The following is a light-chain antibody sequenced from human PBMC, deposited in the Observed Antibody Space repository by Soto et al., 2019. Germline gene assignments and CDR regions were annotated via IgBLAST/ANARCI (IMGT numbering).Light chain of an antibody. CDR3: HQYDNLPPT. CDR1: QDINNY. V-gene: IGKV1-33*01. Sequence: DIQMTQSPSSLSASVGDTVTLTCRASQDINNYLDWYQVKPGKAPKLLIYDATNLETGVPSRFSGSGSRTDFSFTISSLQPEDVAIYYCHQYDNLPPTFGQGTRLEIK. CDR2: DAT. J-gene: IGKJ5*01.